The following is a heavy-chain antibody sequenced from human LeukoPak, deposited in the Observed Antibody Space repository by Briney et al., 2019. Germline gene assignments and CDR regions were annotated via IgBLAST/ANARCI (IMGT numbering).Heavy chain of an antibody. CDR3: ARESLGYCSGSSCYYFYMDF. J-gene: IGHJ6*03. CDR1: GFTFSSYS. V-gene: IGHV3-48*04. CDR2: ISGSSSTI. Sequence: GGSLRLSCAASGFTFSSYSMNWVRQAPGKGLEWLSYISGSSSTIYYADSVKGRFTISRDNAKNSLYLQMNRLRAEGTAVYYCARESLGYCSGSSCYYFYMDFWGKGTTVTVSS. D-gene: IGHD2-2*01.